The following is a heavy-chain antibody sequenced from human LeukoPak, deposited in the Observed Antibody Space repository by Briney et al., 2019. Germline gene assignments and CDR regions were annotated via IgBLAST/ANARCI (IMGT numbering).Heavy chain of an antibody. J-gene: IGHJ4*02. D-gene: IGHD5-18*01. Sequence: GGSLRLSCIASGFTLGDSSVSWFRQAPGKGLEWVGFISGKAYGVTTEYAASVKGRFTISRDDSKSIAYLQMNSLKTEDTAVYYCSRDSYGHDPRNSFDYWGQGTLVTVSS. CDR3: SRDSYGHDPRNSFDY. CDR1: GFTLGDSS. V-gene: IGHV3-49*03. CDR2: ISGKAYGVTT.